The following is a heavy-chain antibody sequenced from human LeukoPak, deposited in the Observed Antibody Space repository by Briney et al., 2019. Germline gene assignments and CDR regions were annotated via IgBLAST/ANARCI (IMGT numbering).Heavy chain of an antibody. CDR3: ARDLGYYGSGSYYLDY. CDR1: GYTFTSYG. V-gene: IGHV1-18*01. J-gene: IGHJ4*01. D-gene: IGHD3-10*01. CDR2: ISAYNGNT. Sequence: EASVKVSCKASGYTFTSYGISWVRQAPGQGLEWMGWISAYNGNTNYAQKLQGRVTMTTDTSTSTAYMELRSLRSDGTAVYYCARDLGYYGSGSYYLDYWGQGTLVTVSS.